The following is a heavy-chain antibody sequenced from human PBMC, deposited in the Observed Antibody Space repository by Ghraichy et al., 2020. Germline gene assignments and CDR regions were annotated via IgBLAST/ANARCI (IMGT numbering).Heavy chain of an antibody. CDR2: ISADGVST. Sequence: GASLRLSCATSGFTFSSSAITWVRQAPGRGLEWVSLISADGVSTFYAGSVKGRFTISRDDFKNTLFLQINSLRAEDTAVYYCAKDIQLSVWGLGTTVTVSS. CDR3: AKDIQLSV. CDR1: GFTFSSSA. D-gene: IGHD1-1*01. J-gene: IGHJ6*02. V-gene: IGHV3-23*01.